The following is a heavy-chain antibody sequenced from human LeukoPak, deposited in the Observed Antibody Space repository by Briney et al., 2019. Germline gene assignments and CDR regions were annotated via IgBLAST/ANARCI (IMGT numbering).Heavy chain of an antibody. V-gene: IGHV3-21*01. CDR2: ISSSSSYI. CDR3: ARGSAVAAPLNY. Sequence: GGSLRLSCAASGFTISSYAMNWVRQAPGKGLEWVSSISSSSSYIYYADSVKGRFTISRDNAKNSLYLQMNSLRAEDTAVYYCARGSAVAAPLNYWGQGTLVTVSS. D-gene: IGHD6-19*01. CDR1: GFTISSYA. J-gene: IGHJ4*02.